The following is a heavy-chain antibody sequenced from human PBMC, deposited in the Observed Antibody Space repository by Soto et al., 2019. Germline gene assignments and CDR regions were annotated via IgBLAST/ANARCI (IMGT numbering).Heavy chain of an antibody. CDR2: INSDGSST. Sequence: GGSLRLACAASGFTFSSYWMHWVRQAPGKGLVWVSRINSDGSSTSYADSVKGRFTISRDNAKNTLYLQMNSLRAEDTAVYYCARAMLRVDYYYGMDVWGQGTTVTVSS. V-gene: IGHV3-74*01. J-gene: IGHJ6*02. CDR3: ARAMLRVDYYYGMDV. CDR1: GFTFSSYW. D-gene: IGHD3-10*02.